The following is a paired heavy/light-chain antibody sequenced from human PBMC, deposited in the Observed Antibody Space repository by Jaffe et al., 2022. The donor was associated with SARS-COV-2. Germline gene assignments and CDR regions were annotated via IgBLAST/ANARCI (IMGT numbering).Heavy chain of an antibody. J-gene: IGHJ4*02. CDR3: AKESGTVSTPYVDY. CDR1: GFTYGNSA. D-gene: IGHD4-17*01. Sequence: EVQLLESGGGLVQPGGSLRLSCAASGFTYGNSAMSWVRQAPGKGLDWVSAISGSGGTTFYADSVKGRFTISRDNSRNTLYLKMNSLRAEDTAVYYCAKESGTVSTPYVDYWGQGTLVTVSS. V-gene: IGHV3-23*01. CDR2: ISGSGGTT.
Light chain of an antibody. V-gene: IGLV1-40*01. CDR3: QSYDSLLSSWV. Sequence: QSVLTQPPSVSGAPGQRVTISCTGSTSNIGAHYDVQWYQQLPGTAPKLLIYANSNRPSGVPDRFSGSKSGISASLAITGLQAEDEADFYCQSYDSLLSSWVFGGGTKLTVL. CDR2: ANS. J-gene: IGLJ3*02. CDR1: TSNIGAHYD.